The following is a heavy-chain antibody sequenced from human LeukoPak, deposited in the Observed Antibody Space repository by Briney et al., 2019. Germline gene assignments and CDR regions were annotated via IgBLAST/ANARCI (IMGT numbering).Heavy chain of an antibody. CDR3: VREEYYYDSPWSWSFDL. J-gene: IGHJ2*01. D-gene: IGHD3-22*01. Sequence: GGSLRLSCAASGFTFSNAWMNWVRQAPGKGLEWVGRIESKTDGGTTDYAAPVKGRFTISRHDSKNTLYLQMNSLKAEDTAVYFCVREEYYYDSPWSWSFDLWGRGTPVIVSS. CDR2: IESKTDGGTT. CDR1: GFTFSNAW. V-gene: IGHV3-15*04.